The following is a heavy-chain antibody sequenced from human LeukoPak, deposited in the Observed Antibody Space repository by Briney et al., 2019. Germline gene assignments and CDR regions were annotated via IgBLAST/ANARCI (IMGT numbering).Heavy chain of an antibody. CDR2: INHSGST. CDR1: GGSFSGYY. V-gene: IGHV4-34*01. Sequence: SETLSLTCAVYGGSFSGYYWSWIRQPPGKGLEWIGEINHSGSTNYNPSLKSRVTMSVDTSKNQFSLKLSSVTAADTAVYYCARVFAYYDSSGYYTFTHFDYWGQGTLVTVSS. D-gene: IGHD3-22*01. J-gene: IGHJ4*02. CDR3: ARVFAYYDSSGYYTFTHFDY.